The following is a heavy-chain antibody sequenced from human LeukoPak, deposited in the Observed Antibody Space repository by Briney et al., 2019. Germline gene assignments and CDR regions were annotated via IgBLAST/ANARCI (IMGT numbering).Heavy chain of an antibody. D-gene: IGHD3-22*01. J-gene: IGHJ6*03. CDR3: ARDGDSSGRSYYYYMDV. CDR2: ISGSGDTT. V-gene: IGHV3-23*01. Sequence: GGSLRLSCAASGFTFSSYAMSWVRQAPGKGLEWVSIISGSGDTTHYTDSVKGRFTVSRDNSKNTLYLQMNSLRAEDTAVYYCARDGDSSGRSYYYYMDVWGKGTTVTVSS. CDR1: GFTFSSYA.